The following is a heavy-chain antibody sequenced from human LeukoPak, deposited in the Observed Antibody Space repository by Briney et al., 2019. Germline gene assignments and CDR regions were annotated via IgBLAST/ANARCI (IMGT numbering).Heavy chain of an antibody. V-gene: IGHV1-69*06. CDR3: ARDPPGRPYSSSSYG. J-gene: IGHJ4*02. CDR1: GGTFSSYA. Sequence: ASVKVSCKASGGTFSSYAISWVRQAPGQGLEWMGGIIPMFGTANYAQKFQGRVTITADKSTSTAYMELSSLRSEDTAVYYCARDPPGRPYSSSSYGWGQGTLVTVSS. CDR2: IIPMFGTA. D-gene: IGHD6-6*01.